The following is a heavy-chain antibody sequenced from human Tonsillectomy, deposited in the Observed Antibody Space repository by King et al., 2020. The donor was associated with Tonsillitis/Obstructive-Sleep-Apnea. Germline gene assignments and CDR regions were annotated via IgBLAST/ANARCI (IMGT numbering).Heavy chain of an antibody. CDR2: ISYDGSNK. CDR1: GFTFSGYA. V-gene: IGHV3-30*01. CDR3: AREGPSDIVPTIPYHYAMDV. Sequence: QLQLVESGGGVVQPGRSLGLSCAASGFTFSGYAMHWVRQAPGKGLEWVALISYDGSNKYYADSVKGRFTISRDNSKNTLYLQMNSLRAEDTAVYYCAREGPSDIVPTIPYHYAMDVWGQGTTVTVSS. D-gene: IGHD5-12*01. J-gene: IGHJ6*02.